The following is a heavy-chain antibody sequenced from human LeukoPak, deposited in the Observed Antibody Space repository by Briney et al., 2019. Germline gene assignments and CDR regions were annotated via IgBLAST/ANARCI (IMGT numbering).Heavy chain of an antibody. Sequence: SETLSLTCAVYGGSFSGYYWSWIRQPPGKGLEWIGEINHSGSTNYNPSLKSRVSISVDTSKDQFSLKLSSVTAADTAVYFCARDYVGVAGTFDYWGQGTLVTVSS. CDR2: INHSGST. D-gene: IGHD6-19*01. J-gene: IGHJ4*02. CDR3: ARDYVGVAGTFDY. CDR1: GGSFSGYY. V-gene: IGHV4-34*01.